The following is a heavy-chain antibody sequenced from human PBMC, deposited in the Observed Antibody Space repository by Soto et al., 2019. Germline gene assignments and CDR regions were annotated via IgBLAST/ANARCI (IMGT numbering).Heavy chain of an antibody. J-gene: IGHJ4*02. D-gene: IGHD2-2*01. CDR1: GGSINSYY. CDR2: VYYSGTT. Sequence: SETLSLTCTVSGGSINSYYWSWIRQSPGKGLEWIGYVYYSGTTYYNPSLQSRVTISVDTSKKQFSLKVRSVTAADTAIYFCARAGSTWRYFSEYWGQGSLVTVSS. CDR3: ARAGSTWRYFSEY. V-gene: IGHV4-59*01.